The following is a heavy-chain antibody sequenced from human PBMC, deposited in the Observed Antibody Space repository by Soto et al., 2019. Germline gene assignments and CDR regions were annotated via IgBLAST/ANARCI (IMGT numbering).Heavy chain of an antibody. CDR2: IFSNDEK. Sequence: SGPTLVNPTETLTLTCTVSGFSLSNARMGVSWIRQPPGKALEWLAHIFSNDEKSYSTSLKSRLTISKDTSKSQVVLTMTNMDPVDTATYYCARFTGYDSTTPTFDPWGQGTLVTVSS. V-gene: IGHV2-26*01. D-gene: IGHD3-22*01. CDR1: GFSLSNARMG. CDR3: ARFTGYDSTTPTFDP. J-gene: IGHJ5*02.